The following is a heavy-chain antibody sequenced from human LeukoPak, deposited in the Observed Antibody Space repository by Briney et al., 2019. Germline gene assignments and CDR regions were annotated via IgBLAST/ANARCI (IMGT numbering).Heavy chain of an antibody. CDR1: GFTFSSYA. D-gene: IGHD3-22*01. CDR3: AKGYDNLYYYDSSGYLLDY. V-gene: IGHV3-23*01. Sequence: GGSLRLSCAASGFTFSSYAMSWVRQAPGKGLEWVSAISGSGGSTYYADSVKGRFTISRDNSKNTLYLQMNSLRAEDTAVYYCAKGYDNLYYYDSSGYLLDYWAQGTLVTVSS. J-gene: IGHJ4*02. CDR2: ISGSGGST.